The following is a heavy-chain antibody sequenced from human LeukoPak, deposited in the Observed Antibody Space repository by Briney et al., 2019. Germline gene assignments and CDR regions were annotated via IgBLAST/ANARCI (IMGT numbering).Heavy chain of an antibody. D-gene: IGHD3-10*01. CDR1: GFTFDDYE. Sequence: GGSLRLSCAASGFTFDDYEMSWVRQAPGKGLEWVSGINWNGGSTGYADSVKGRFTISRDNAKNSLYLQVSSLRAEDTAWYYCARGQNYYGSGSQTFDIWGQGTMVTVSS. V-gene: IGHV3-20*04. CDR2: INWNGGST. CDR3: ARGQNYYGSGSQTFDI. J-gene: IGHJ3*02.